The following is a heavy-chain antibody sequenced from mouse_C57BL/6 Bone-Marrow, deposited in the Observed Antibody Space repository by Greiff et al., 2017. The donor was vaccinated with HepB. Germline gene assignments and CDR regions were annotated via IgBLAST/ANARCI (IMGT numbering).Heavy chain of an antibody. V-gene: IGHV1-69*01. CDR2: IDPSDSFT. CDR3: ASFAGY. J-gene: IGHJ2*01. CDR1: GYTFTSYW. Sequence: QVQLKQPGAELVMPGASVKLSCKASGYTFTSYWMHWVKQRPGQGLEWIGEIDPSDSFTNYNQKFKGKSTLTVDKSSSTAYMQLSSLTSEDSAVYYCASFAGYWGQGTTLTVSS.